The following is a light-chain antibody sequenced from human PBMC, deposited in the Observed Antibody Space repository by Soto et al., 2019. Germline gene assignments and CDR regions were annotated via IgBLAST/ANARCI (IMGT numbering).Light chain of an antibody. J-gene: IGKJ3*01. CDR2: DAS. Sequence: EIVLTQSPGTLSLSPGERATLSCRASQSVRSSSLAWYQQRPGQAPRLLIYDASRRATGIPDRFSGSGSGTDFTLTINRLEPEDFAVYYCQQYDTSPFAFGPGTKVDIK. CDR1: QSVRSSS. V-gene: IGKV3-20*01. CDR3: QQYDTSPFA.